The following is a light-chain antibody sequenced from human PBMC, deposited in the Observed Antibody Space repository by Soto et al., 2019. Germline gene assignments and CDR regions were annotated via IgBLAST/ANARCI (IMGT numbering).Light chain of an antibody. CDR3: QQDYSTRT. Sequence: DIVMTQSPDSLAVSLGERATINCKSSQSVLYSSNNKNYLAWYQQKPGQPPKLLIYWASTRESGVPDRFSGSGSGTDFTLTISSLQAEDVAVYYCQQDYSTRTFGQGTKVDIK. J-gene: IGKJ1*01. CDR2: WAS. CDR1: QSVLYSSNNKNY. V-gene: IGKV4-1*01.